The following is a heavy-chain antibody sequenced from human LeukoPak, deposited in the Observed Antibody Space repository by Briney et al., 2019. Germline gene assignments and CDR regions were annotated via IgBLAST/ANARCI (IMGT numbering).Heavy chain of an antibody. CDR1: GVSISSYY. CDR2: IYYSGST. J-gene: IGHJ3*02. CDR3: ARLSARHDAFDI. Sequence: SETLSFTATVYGVSISSYYWSWNRQPPGQGLEWIGNIYYSGSTNYNPSLKSRVTISVYTSKNQYSLKLSSQTAADTAVYYCARLSARHDAFDIWGQGTMVTVSS. V-gene: IGHV4-59*01. D-gene: IGHD6-6*01.